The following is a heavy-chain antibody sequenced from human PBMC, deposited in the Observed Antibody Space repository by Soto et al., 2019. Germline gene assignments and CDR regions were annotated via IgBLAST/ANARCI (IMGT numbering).Heavy chain of an antibody. J-gene: IGHJ4*02. CDR3: ARAFYDYVWGSYRPPEY. CDR1: GYTFSSYA. Sequence: ASVKVSCKASGYTFSSYAMHWVRQAPGHRLEWMGWINAGNGNTKYSQKFQGRVTITRDTSASTAYMELSSLRSEDTAVYYCARAFYDYVWGSYRPPEYWGQGTLVTVSS. V-gene: IGHV1-3*01. CDR2: INAGNGNT. D-gene: IGHD3-16*02.